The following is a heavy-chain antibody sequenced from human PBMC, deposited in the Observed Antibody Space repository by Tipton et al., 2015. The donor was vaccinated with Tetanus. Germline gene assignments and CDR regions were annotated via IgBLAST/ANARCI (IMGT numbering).Heavy chain of an antibody. J-gene: IGHJ4*02. D-gene: IGHD1-7*01. Sequence: QSGAEVKKPGSSVKVSCKASGGGVSKFAISWLRQAPGQGFELMGTIIPALSTTTYEQKFRGRITITADGSTSTAYMELSSLTSDDTAVYFCARGHSPLYNWNFGNFDFWGQGTLVTVSS. CDR2: IIPALSTT. CDR1: GGGVSKFA. CDR3: ARGHSPLYNWNFGNFDF. V-gene: IGHV1-69*15.